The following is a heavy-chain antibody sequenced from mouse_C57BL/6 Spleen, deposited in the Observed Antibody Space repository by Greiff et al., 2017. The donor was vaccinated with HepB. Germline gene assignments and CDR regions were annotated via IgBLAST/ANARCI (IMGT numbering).Heavy chain of an antibody. CDR1: GYTFTSYW. CDR3: ARDDYGNPYWYFDV. Sequence: QVQLQQPGAELVKPGASVKLSCKASGYTFTSYWMHWVKQRPGQGLEWIGMIHPNSGSTNYNEKFKSKATLTVDKSSSTAYMQLSSLTSEDSAVYYCARDDYGNPYWYFDVWGTGTTVTVSS. V-gene: IGHV1-64*01. D-gene: IGHD2-1*01. J-gene: IGHJ1*03. CDR2: IHPNSGST.